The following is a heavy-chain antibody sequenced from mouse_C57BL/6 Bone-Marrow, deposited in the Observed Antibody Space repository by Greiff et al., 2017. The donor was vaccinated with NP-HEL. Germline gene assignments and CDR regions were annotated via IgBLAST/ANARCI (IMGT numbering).Heavy chain of an antibody. V-gene: IGHV5-17*01. CDR1: GFPLGDSG. J-gene: IGHJ4*01. D-gene: IGHD3-3*01. CDR3: ARRRLGYAMDY. Sequence: EVKLMESGGGLVKPGGSLKLSCAASGFPLGDSGMHWFRPAPEKGLRWFAYFSSGRSTIYDADTVKGRFTISRDNAKNTLCLKMTSLRSEDTAMYYCARRRLGYAMDYWGQGTSVTVSS. CDR2: FSSGRSTI.